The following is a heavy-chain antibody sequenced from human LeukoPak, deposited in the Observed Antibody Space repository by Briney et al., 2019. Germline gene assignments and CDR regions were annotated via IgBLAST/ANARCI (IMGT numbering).Heavy chain of an antibody. CDR1: GFTFSTYG. V-gene: IGHV3-23*01. J-gene: IGHJ5*02. CDR2: ISDSGGGT. CDR3: CGVWGSHP. D-gene: IGHD3-16*01. Sequence: GGSLRLSCAVSGFTFSTYGMSWVRQAPGKGLEWVSTISDSGGGTYYADSVKGRFTISRDNSKNTLYLQMNSLRVEDTAVYYCCGVWGSHPWGQGTLVIVSS.